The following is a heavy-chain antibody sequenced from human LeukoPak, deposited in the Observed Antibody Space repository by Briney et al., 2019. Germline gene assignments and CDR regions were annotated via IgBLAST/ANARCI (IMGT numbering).Heavy chain of an antibody. CDR2: VSNTGETT. D-gene: IGHD6-19*01. CDR3: ARDGIAVAGNGY. Sequence: GGSLRLSCEASGFSFSSYAMSWVRQAPGKGLEWISAVSNTGETTYYGDSVKGRFTVSRDNSRKRLHLQMNSLRAEDTAAYYCARDGIAVAGNGYWGQGTLVTVSS. CDR1: GFSFSSYA. J-gene: IGHJ4*02. V-gene: IGHV3-23*01.